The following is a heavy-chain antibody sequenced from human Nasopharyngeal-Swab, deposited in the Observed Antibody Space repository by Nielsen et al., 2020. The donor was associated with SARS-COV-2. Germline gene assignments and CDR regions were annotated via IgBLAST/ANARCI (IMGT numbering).Heavy chain of an antibody. CDR3: ARGGSSNYYYYYMDV. CDR1: GFTVSSNY. CDR2: IYSGGST. V-gene: IGHV3-53*04. J-gene: IGHJ6*03. Sequence: GESLKISCAASGFTVSSNYMSWVRQAQGKGLEWVSVIYSGGSTYYADSVKGRFTISRHNSKNTLYLQMNSLRAEDTAVYYCARGGSSNYYYYYMDVWGKGTTVTVSS. D-gene: IGHD6-6*01.